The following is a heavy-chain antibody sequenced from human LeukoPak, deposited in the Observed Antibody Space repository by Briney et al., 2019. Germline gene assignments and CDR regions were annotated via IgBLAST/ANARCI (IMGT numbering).Heavy chain of an antibody. J-gene: IGHJ4*02. D-gene: IGHD3-10*01. CDR1: GFTFSSYG. CDR3: AKERNTMVRGAYFDY. V-gene: IGHV3-30*18. Sequence: SGGSLRLSCAASGFTFSSYGMHWVRQAPGKGLECVAVISYDGSNKYYADSVKGRFTISRDNSKNTLYLQMNSLRAEDTAVYYCAKERNTMVRGAYFDYWGQGTLVTVSS. CDR2: ISYDGSNK.